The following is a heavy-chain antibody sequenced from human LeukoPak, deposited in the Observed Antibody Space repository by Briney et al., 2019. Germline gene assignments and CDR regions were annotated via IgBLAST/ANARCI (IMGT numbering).Heavy chain of an antibody. CDR2: IYSGGST. Sequence: PGGSLRLSCAAPGFTVSSNYMSWVRPAPGEGLEWVSVIYSGGSTYYADSVKGRFTISRDNSKNTLYLQMNSLRAEDTAVYYCARGMVVTAIPADYYYYGMDVWGQGTTVTVSS. J-gene: IGHJ6*02. CDR1: GFTVSSNY. D-gene: IGHD2-21*02. CDR3: ARGMVVTAIPADYYYYGMDV. V-gene: IGHV3-66*01.